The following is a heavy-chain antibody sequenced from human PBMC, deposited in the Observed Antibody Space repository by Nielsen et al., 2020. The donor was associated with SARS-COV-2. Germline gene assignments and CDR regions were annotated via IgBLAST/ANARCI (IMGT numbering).Heavy chain of an antibody. Sequence: GESLKISCAASGFTFSSYSMNWVRQAPGKGLEWVSSISSSSSYIYYADSVKGRFTISRDNAKNSLYLQMNSLRAEDTAVYYCARGWSTVTTVPYYYYYYMDVWGKGTTVTVSS. J-gene: IGHJ6*03. CDR3: ARGWSTVTTVPYYYYYYMDV. D-gene: IGHD4-17*01. V-gene: IGHV3-21*01. CDR1: GFTFSSYS. CDR2: ISSSSSYI.